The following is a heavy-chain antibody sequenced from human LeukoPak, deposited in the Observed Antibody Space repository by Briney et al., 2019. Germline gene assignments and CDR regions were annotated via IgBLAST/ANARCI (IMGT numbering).Heavy chain of an antibody. V-gene: IGHV4-59*08. CDR1: GDSMSDYY. CDR2: ISHRGST. D-gene: IGHD1-26*01. CDR3: ARRDVSSWEYFDY. Sequence: PSETLSLTCTISGDSMSDYYWTWIRQSPGKGLEWIGYISHRGSTKYNPSLKSRVTISVDTSKNQFSLRLNSATAADTAMYYCARRDVSSWEYFDYWGQGALVSVSS. J-gene: IGHJ4*02.